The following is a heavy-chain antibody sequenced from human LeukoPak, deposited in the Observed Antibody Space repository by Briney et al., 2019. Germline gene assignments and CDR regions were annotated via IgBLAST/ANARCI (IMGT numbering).Heavy chain of an antibody. Sequence: PGGSLRLSCAASGFSCSSHGMHWVRQTPGKGLELVALISYDGIYKKFADSVKGRFTISRDNSKNTLFLQMYSLRAEDAAMYYCAKVKWEVPNYRYFDLWGRGTLVTVSS. D-gene: IGHD1-26*01. J-gene: IGHJ2*01. CDR3: AKVKWEVPNYRYFDL. CDR2: ISYDGIYK. V-gene: IGHV3-30*18. CDR1: GFSCSSHG.